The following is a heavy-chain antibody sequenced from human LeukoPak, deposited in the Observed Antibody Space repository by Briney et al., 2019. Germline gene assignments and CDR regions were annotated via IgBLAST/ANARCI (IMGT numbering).Heavy chain of an antibody. Sequence: ASVKVSCKASGYTCSIYGITWVRQAPGQGLEWMGFISAYNGNTNYAQKLQGRVTMPTETSTHKAYMELRCLRAAATAGLYITRCGAMVTMFFDYWGQGTLVTVSS. CDR1: GYTCSIYG. J-gene: IGHJ4*02. D-gene: IGHD3-10*02. V-gene: IGHV1-18*01. CDR2: ISAYNGNT. CDR3: TRCGAMVTMFFDY.